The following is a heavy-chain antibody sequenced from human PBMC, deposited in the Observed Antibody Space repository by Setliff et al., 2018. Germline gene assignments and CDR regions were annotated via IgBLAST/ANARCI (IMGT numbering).Heavy chain of an antibody. CDR3: ARGRNIAARLLDS. J-gene: IGHJ4*02. CDR2: INHSGIT. Sequence: SSETLSLTCAVYGGSFSGYYWTWIRQSPGRGLEWIGEINHSGITNYNPSLKSRLTIAVDTSKNEFSLILASVTAADTAVYYCARGRNIAARLLDSWGQGTLVTVSS. V-gene: IGHV4-34*01. D-gene: IGHD6-6*01. CDR1: GGSFSGYY.